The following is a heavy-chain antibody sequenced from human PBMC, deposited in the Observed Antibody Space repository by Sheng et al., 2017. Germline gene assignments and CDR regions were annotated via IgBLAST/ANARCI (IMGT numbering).Heavy chain of an antibody. D-gene: IGHD1-26*01. CDR2: IRSKANSYAT. CDR1: GFTFSGSA. Sequence: EVQLVESGGGLVQPGGSLKLSCAASGFTFSGSAMHWVRQASGKGLEWVGRIRSKANSYATAYAASVKGRFTISRDDSKNTAYLQMNSLKTEDTAVYYCTRDRWELLDYWGQGTLVTV. J-gene: IGHJ4*02. CDR3: TRDRWELLDY. V-gene: IGHV3-73*02.